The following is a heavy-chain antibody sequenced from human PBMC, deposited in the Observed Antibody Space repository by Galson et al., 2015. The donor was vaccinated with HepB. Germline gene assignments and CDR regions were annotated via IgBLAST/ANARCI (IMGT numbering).Heavy chain of an antibody. CDR1: GFSFSVYS. D-gene: IGHD2-15*01. V-gene: IGHV3-30-3*02. J-gene: IGHJ6*02. CDR2: LSHDSSKR. Sequence: SLILACAASGFSFSVYSLHWVRQGPVTGLEYVASLSHDSSKRQRADSVKVRFTISRDNSKNTLYLQMNSLRSEDTAIYYCAKIGYGWSFGNGMDVWGQGTTVTVSS. CDR3: AKIGYGWSFGNGMDV.